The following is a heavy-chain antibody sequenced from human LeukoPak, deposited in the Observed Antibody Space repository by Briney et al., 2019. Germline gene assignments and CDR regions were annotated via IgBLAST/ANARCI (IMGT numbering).Heavy chain of an antibody. J-gene: IGHJ6*03. CDR3: ATSQTLGATTYYYYYYMDV. Sequence: GGSLRLSCAASGFTVNSNYMSWVRQAPGKGLEWVSVIYSGGSTYYADSVKGRFTISRDNSKNTLYLQMNSLRAEDTAVYYCATSQTLGATTYYYYYYMDVWGKGTTVTVSS. CDR2: IYSGGST. CDR1: GFTVNSNY. V-gene: IGHV3-66*02. D-gene: IGHD1-26*01.